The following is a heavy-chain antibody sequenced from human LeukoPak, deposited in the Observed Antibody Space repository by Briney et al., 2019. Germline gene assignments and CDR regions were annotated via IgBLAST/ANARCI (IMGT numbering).Heavy chain of an antibody. CDR1: GFTFSSYA. V-gene: IGHV3-23*01. J-gene: IGHJ4*02. CDR2: ISGSDGST. D-gene: IGHD2-2*01. CDR3: AKDRHCSSISCYRGYFDY. Sequence: GGSLRLSCAASGFTFSSYAMNCVRQAPGKGLEWVSVISGSDGSTYYADSVKGRFTISRDNSRNTLYVQMNSMTAEDTAVYYCAKDRHCSSISCYRGYFDYWGQGTLVTVSS.